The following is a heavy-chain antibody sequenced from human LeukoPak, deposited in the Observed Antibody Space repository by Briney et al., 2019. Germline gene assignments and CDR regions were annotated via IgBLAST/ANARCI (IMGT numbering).Heavy chain of an antibody. CDR3: ARDSLVRGVINDY. V-gene: IGHV3-11*04. CDR2: ISGSGATT. D-gene: IGHD3-10*01. Sequence: GGSLRLSCTVSGFTFSDYYMTWIRHAPGRGLEWISYISGSGATTHYADSVKGRFTISRDNAKNSLYQQMNSLRAEDTAVYYCARDSLVRGVINDYWGQGTLVTVSS. J-gene: IGHJ4*02. CDR1: GFTFSDYY.